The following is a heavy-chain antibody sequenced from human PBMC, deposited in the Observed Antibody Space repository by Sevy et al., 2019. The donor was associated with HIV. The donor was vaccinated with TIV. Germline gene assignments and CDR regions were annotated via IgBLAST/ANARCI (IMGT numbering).Heavy chain of an antibody. CDR2: ISSGSSYI. CDR1: QFTFRDYT. CDR3: ARDRDYYGSGTYDY. V-gene: IGHV3-21*06. D-gene: IGHD3-10*01. Sequence: GGSLRLSCAASQFTFRDYTMNWVRQTPGKGLEWISYISSGSSYIRYADSVKGRSTISRDNAENSLYLQMNRLRAEDTGVYFCARDRDYYGSGTYDYWGQGTLVTVSS. J-gene: IGHJ4*02.